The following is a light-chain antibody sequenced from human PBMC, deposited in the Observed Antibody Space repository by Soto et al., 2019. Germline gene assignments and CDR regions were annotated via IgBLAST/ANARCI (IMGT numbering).Light chain of an antibody. J-gene: IGKJ4*01. V-gene: IGKV3-20*01. CDR1: PSVSIN. CDR3: QQYGSST. CDR2: GAS. Sequence: EVVLTPSPAPLSVSPVERATLSCRARPSVSINLAWSQQTPGQAPRLLIYGASTRATGIQARFSGSGSGTNFTLTSSRLEHEDFAVYYCQQYGSSTFGGGTKVDIK.